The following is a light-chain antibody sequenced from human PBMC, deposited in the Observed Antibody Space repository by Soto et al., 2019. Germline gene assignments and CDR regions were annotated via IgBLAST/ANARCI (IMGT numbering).Light chain of an antibody. CDR2: GAS. Sequence: EIVLTQSPGTLSFSPGERATLSCRASQSVSSSYLAWYQQKPGQAPRLLIYGASSRATDIPDRFSGSGSGTDFTLTISRLEPEDFAVYYCQQYGSSLLTFGGGTKVDIK. J-gene: IGKJ4*01. CDR1: QSVSSSY. CDR3: QQYGSSLLT. V-gene: IGKV3-20*01.